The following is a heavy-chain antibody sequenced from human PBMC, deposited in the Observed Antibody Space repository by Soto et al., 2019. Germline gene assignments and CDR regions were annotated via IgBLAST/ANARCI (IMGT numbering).Heavy chain of an antibody. CDR2: ISWNSGGI. D-gene: IGHD3-9*01. Sequence: GGPLRLSGSASGFTLDDYAMHWVRQGPGKGLEWVSGISWNSGGIGYADSVKGRFTISRDNAKNSLYLQMDRLRPEDTAFYYCAKSPHDILIGSAFDYWGQGTLVNVYS. V-gene: IGHV3-9*01. CDR1: GFTLDDYA. CDR3: AKSPHDILIGSAFDY. J-gene: IGHJ4*02.